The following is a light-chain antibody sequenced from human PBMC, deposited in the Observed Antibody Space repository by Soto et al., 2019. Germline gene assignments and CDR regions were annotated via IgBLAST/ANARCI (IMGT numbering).Light chain of an antibody. J-gene: IGKJ1*01. Sequence: EVVMTQSPATLSVSPGERATLSCRASQSVGSTLAWYQQRPGQAPRLLIYAASTRATGIPARFSGSESGTEFTLTISSLQSEDFAVYSCQQYDESPWTFGQGTKVDIK. V-gene: IGKV3-15*01. CDR3: QQYDESPWT. CDR2: AAS. CDR1: QSVGST.